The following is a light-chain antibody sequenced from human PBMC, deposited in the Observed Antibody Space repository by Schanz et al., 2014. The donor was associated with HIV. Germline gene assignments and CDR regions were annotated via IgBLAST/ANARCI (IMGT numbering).Light chain of an antibody. V-gene: IGKV1-33*01. CDR2: DAS. Sequence: DIQMTQSPSSLSASVGDSVTITCQASQDISDNLNWYQQKAGKAPKLLIYDASNLETGVPSRFSGTGSGTDFTLTISSLQPEDFATYYCQQLASYPLTFGGGTKVEIK. CDR3: QQLASYPLT. J-gene: IGKJ4*01. CDR1: QDISDN.